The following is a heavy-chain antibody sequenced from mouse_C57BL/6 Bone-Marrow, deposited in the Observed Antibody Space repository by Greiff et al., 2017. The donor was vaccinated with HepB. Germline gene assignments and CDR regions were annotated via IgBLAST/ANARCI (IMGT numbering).Heavy chain of an antibody. CDR1: GFSLTSYG. J-gene: IGHJ3*01. CDR2: IWRGGST. CDR3: ATYYGSSYGLAY. Sequence: VKLMESGPGLVQPSQSLSITCTVSGFSLTSYGVHWVRQSPGKGLEWLGVIWRGGSTDYNAAFMSRLSLTKDNSKSQVFFKMNSLQADDTAIYYCATYYGSSYGLAYWGQGTLVTVSA. V-gene: IGHV2-5*01. D-gene: IGHD1-1*01.